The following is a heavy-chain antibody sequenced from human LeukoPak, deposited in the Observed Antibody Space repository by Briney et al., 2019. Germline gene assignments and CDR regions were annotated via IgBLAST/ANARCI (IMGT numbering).Heavy chain of an antibody. CDR1: GYSFTNFW. Sequence: GESLKISCKGSGYSFTNFWIGWVRQMPGKGLEWMGIIYPGDSKTTYSPSFQGQVTISADKSISTAYLQWSGLKASDTAIYYCATANIVGAQFYFDFWGQGTLVTVSS. CDR3: ATANIVGAQFYFDF. J-gene: IGHJ4*02. CDR2: IYPGDSKT. D-gene: IGHD1-26*01. V-gene: IGHV5-51*01.